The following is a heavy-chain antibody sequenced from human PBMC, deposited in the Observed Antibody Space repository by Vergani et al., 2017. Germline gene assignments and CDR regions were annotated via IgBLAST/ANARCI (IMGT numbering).Heavy chain of an antibody. CDR3: AMGTRCNSGGICYPFDY. D-gene: IGHD2-15*01. CDR1: GFTFSSYA. J-gene: IGHJ4*02. CDR2: ISGSGGST. V-gene: IGHV3-23*04. Sequence: EVQLVESGGGLVKPGGSLRLSCAASGFTFSSYAMSWVRQAPGKGLEWVSAISGSGGSTYYADSVKGRFTISRDNSKNTLYLQMNSLRAEDTAVYYCAMGTRCNSGGICYPFDYWGQGTLVTVSS.